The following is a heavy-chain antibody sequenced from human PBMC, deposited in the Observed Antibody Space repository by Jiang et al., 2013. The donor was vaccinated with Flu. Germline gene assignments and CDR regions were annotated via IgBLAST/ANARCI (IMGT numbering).Heavy chain of an antibody. Sequence: SGMCVSWIRQPPGKALEWLALIDWDDDKYYSTSLKTRLTISKDTSKNQVVLTMTNMDPVDTATYYCARILSYDFWSGYRGFDYWGQGTLVTVSS. CDR2: IDWDDDK. D-gene: IGHD3-3*01. V-gene: IGHV2-70*01. CDR1: SGMC. J-gene: IGHJ4*02. CDR3: ARILSYDFWSGYRGFDY.